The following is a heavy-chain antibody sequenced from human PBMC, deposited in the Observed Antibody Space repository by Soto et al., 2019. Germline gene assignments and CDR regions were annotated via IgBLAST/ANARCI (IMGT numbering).Heavy chain of an antibody. V-gene: IGHV1-69*04. J-gene: IGHJ4*02. Sequence: QVQLVQSGAEVKRPGSSVKVSCKASGDTFSFYSINWVRQAPGLGLEWMGRVNPILSMSNYAQRFQGRVTMTADKPTSTGYMELSGLRSGHTAMYYCATSYGSGYRAFDYWGQGALVTVSS. CDR2: VNPILSMS. CDR1: GDTFSFYS. CDR3: ATSYGSGYRAFDY. D-gene: IGHD3-10*01.